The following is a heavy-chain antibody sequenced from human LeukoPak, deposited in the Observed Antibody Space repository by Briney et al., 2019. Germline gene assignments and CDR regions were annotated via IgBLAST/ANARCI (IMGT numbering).Heavy chain of an antibody. V-gene: IGHV4-59*01. J-gene: IGHJ4*02. D-gene: IGHD3-16*01. CDR1: GDSISSYY. CDR3: ARGGGTLDY. CDR2: IYDSGKT. Sequence: SETLSLTCTVSGDSISSYYWSWIRQPPGKGLEWIGYIYDSGKTNYNASLISRVTVSVDTSKNQFSLKLTSVTPADTAVYYCARGGGTLDYWGQGTLVTVSS.